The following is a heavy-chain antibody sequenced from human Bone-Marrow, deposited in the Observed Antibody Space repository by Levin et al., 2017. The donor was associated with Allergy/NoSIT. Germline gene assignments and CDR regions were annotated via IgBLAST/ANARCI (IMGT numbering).Heavy chain of an antibody. CDR3: ATSFLDN. CDR2: IYHLGSS. Sequence: PSETLSLTCTVSGASISSSNWWSWVRQPPGKGLEWLGEIYHLGSSKYNPSLKSRVTMSVDTSKNQFSLKLNSVTAADTAVYYCATSFLDNWGQGILVTVSS. CDR1: GASISSSNW. V-gene: IGHV4-4*02. J-gene: IGHJ4*02. D-gene: IGHD2/OR15-2a*01.